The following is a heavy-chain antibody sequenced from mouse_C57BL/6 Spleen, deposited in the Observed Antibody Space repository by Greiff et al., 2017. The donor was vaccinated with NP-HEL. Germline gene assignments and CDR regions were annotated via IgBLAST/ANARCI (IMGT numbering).Heavy chain of an antibody. CDR1: GYTFTSYW. CDR2: IYPSDSET. Sequence: VQLQQPGAELVRPGSSVKLSCKASGYTFTSYWMDWVKQRPGQGLEWIGNIYPSDSETHYNQKFKDKATLTVDKSSSTAYMQLSSLTSEDSAVYYCARGALYYYGSSYGFAYWGQGTLVTVSA. CDR3: ARGALYYYGSSYGFAY. D-gene: IGHD1-1*01. V-gene: IGHV1-61*01. J-gene: IGHJ3*01.